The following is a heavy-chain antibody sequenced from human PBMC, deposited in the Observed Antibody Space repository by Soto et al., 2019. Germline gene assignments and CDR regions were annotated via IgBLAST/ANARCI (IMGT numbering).Heavy chain of an antibody. CDR1: GGLISDYY. Sequence: VQLQESGPRLVKPSETLSLICTVSGGLISDYYWSWIRQTPGKGLEWIGYIHYTGNTNYNPSLKRRVTVSVDTPNNQFSLKMNSVTAADTAVYYCARDAKAWFGELSAFDVWGQGTMVTVSS. D-gene: IGHD3-10*01. J-gene: IGHJ3*01. CDR2: IHYTGNT. V-gene: IGHV4-59*01. CDR3: ARDAKAWFGELSAFDV.